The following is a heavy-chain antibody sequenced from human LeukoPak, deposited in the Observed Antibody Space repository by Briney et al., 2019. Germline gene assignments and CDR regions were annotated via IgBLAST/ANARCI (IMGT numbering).Heavy chain of an antibody. J-gene: IGHJ4*02. D-gene: IGHD1-26*01. Sequence: GGSLRLSCVGTGFTFNTHVMHWFRQAPGKGLEWVSSISYDGSHQDYVESVKGRFTISRDNSKKTVDLQMNSLRPEDTAMYSCARNDPEWDLGPGVCSYWGKGDLVTVSS. CDR3: ARNDPEWDLGPGVCSY. V-gene: IGHV3-30*03. CDR2: ISYDGSHQ. CDR1: GFTFNTHV.